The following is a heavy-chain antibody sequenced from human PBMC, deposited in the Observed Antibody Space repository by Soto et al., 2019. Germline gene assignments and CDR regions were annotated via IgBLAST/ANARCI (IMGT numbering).Heavy chain of an antibody. CDR3: AKGGWNGWFDP. CDR2: VSGSGGST. D-gene: IGHD1-1*01. J-gene: IGHJ5*02. Sequence: EVQLLESEGGLVQPGESLTLSCAASGFTFSNSAMSWVRQAPGKGLEWVSAVSGSGGSTYYADSVRGRFTISRDNSKNTLYLQMNTLRAEDTAVYYCAKGGWNGWFDPWGQGALVTVSS. CDR1: GFTFSNSA. V-gene: IGHV3-23*01.